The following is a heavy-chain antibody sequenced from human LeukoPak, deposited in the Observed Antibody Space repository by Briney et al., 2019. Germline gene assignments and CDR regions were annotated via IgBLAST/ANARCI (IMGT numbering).Heavy chain of an antibody. CDR2: ISGSGGST. V-gene: IGHV3-23*01. D-gene: IGHD2-21*02. CDR3: AKDRESIVVVTAFDI. J-gene: IGHJ3*02. Sequence: PGGSLRLSCAASGFTFSSSAMSWVRQAPGKGLEWVSVISGSGGSTYYADSVKGRFTISRDNSKNALYLQMNSLRAEDTAIYYCAKDRESIVVVTAFDIWGRGTMVTVSS. CDR1: GFTFSSSA.